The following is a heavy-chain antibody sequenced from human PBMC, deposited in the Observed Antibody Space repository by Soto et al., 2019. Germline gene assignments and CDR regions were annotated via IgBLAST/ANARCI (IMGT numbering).Heavy chain of an antibody. D-gene: IGHD2-15*01. J-gene: IGHJ4*02. CDR3: ASEVGSGYFDY. Sequence: PGGSLRLSCAASGFPFISYTMSWVRQAPGKGLEWVSAISGSGGSTYYADSVKGRFTISRDNSKNTLYLQMNSLRAEDTAVYYCASEVGSGYFDYWGQGTLVTVSS. V-gene: IGHV3-23*01. CDR1: GFPFISYT. CDR2: ISGSGGST.